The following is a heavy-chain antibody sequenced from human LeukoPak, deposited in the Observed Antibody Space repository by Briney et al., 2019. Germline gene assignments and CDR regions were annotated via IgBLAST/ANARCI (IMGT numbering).Heavy chain of an antibody. V-gene: IGHV4-4*07. CDR2: ISNTGGT. CDR1: GGSVSSSY. J-gene: IGHJ5*02. D-gene: IGHD3-3*01. Sequence: SETLSLTCTVSGGSVSSSYWSWIRQPAGKGLEWIGRISNTGGTNYNPSLKSRVTISVDTSKNQFSLKLSSVTAADTAVYYCARSSKYFWSGNNEYNWFDPWGQGTLVTVSS. CDR3: ARSSKYFWSGNNEYNWFDP.